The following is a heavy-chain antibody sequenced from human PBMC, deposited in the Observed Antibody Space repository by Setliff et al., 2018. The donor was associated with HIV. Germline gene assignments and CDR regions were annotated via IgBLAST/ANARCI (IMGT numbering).Heavy chain of an antibody. J-gene: IGHJ3*02. V-gene: IGHV4-59*01. D-gene: IGHD3-3*01. CDR2: IYYSGET. CDR3: ARDYYNFQDM. Sequence: FETLSLTCTVSGGSINNYFWSWIRQSPGRGLEWIGYIYYSGETNYNPSLKSRVTFSVDTSKNQFSLKLSSVTAADSAVYYCARDYYNFQDMWGQGTMVTVSS. CDR1: GGSINNYF.